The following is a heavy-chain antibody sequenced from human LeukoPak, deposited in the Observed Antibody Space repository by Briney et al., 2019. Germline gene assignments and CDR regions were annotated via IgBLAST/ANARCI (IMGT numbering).Heavy chain of an antibody. J-gene: IGHJ3*02. CDR2: FDPEDGET. CDR3: ATDQYPAMGRSAFDI. V-gene: IGHV1-24*01. D-gene: IGHD2-2*01. CDR1: GCTLTELS. Sequence: ASVKVSCKVSGCTLTELSMHWVRQAPGKGLEWMGGFDPEDGETIYAQKFQGRVTMTEDTSTDTAYMELSSLRSEDTAVYYCATDQYPAMGRSAFDIWGQGTMVTVSS.